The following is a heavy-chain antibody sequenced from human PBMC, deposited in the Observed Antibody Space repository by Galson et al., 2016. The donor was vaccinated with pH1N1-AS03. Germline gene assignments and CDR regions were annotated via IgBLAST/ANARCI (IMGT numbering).Heavy chain of an antibody. CDR2: ISGSGNNT. CDR1: GFTFGSFA. J-gene: IGHJ4*02. Sequence: SLRLSCAASGFTFGSFAMSWVRQAPGKGLEWVSAISGSGNNTYYGDSVKGRLTISRDNSKNMLYPQMNSLRAEDTAVYYCAKEKGLGGGSCYQYWGQGTRVTVSS. V-gene: IGHV3-23*01. CDR3: AKEKGLGGGSCYQY. D-gene: IGHD2-15*01.